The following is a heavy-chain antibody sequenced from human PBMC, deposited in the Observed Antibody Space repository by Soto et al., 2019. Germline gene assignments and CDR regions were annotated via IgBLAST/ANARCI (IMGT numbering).Heavy chain of an antibody. D-gene: IGHD2-2*01. CDR2: MSGSGVGT. V-gene: IGHV3-23*01. J-gene: IGHJ4*02. CDR1: GFALTSYS. CDR3: AKDRYCSATSCQDFGS. Sequence: EVQMLESGGGLVQPGGSLRLSCAASGFALTSYSMTWVRQAPGRGLKWVAVMSGSGVGTEYADSVKGRFTISRDNSKNTLYLQMSGLRVEDSAVYYCAKDRYCSATSCQDFGSWGQGTLVTVSS.